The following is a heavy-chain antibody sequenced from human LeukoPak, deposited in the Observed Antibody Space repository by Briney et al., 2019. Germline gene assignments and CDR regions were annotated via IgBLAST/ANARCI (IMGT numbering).Heavy chain of an antibody. CDR2: IYHSGST. Sequence: PSETLSLTCTVSGYSISSGYYWGWIRQPPGKGLEWIGIIYHSGSTYYNPSLKSRVTISVDTSKNQFSLKLSSVTAADTAVYYCARARGALRYCSSTSCYPDAFDIWGQGTMVTVSS. J-gene: IGHJ3*02. CDR3: ARARGALRYCSSTSCYPDAFDI. CDR1: GYSISSGYY. D-gene: IGHD2-2*01. V-gene: IGHV4-38-2*02.